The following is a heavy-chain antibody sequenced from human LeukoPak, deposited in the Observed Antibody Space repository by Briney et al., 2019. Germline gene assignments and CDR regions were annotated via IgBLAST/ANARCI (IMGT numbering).Heavy chain of an antibody. CDR1: GGSISSYY. Sequence: SETLSLTCTVSGGSISSYYWSWIRQPPGKGLEWIGYIYYSGSTNYNPSLKSRVTISVDASKNQFSLKLSSVTAADTAVYYCARFRGSYFWGIDYWGQGTLVTVSS. J-gene: IGHJ4*02. D-gene: IGHD1-26*01. V-gene: IGHV4-59*01. CDR3: ARFRGSYFWGIDY. CDR2: IYYSGST.